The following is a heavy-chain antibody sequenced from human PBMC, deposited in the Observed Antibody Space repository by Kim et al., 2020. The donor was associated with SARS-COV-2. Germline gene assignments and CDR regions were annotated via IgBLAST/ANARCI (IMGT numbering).Heavy chain of an antibody. D-gene: IGHD3-10*01. CDR2: INHSGST. CDR1: GGSFSGYY. Sequence: SETLSLTCAVYGGSFSGYYWSWIRQPPGKGLEWIGEINHSGSTNYNPSLKSRVTISVDTSKNQFSLKLSSVTAADTAVYYCARGEVKELWFGELLLSYYYYGMDVWGQGTTVTVSS. J-gene: IGHJ6*02. CDR3: ARGEVKELWFGELLLSYYYYGMDV. V-gene: IGHV4-34*01.